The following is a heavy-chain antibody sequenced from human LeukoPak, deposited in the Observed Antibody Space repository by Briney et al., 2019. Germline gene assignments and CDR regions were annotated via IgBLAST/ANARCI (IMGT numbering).Heavy chain of an antibody. D-gene: IGHD5-24*01. V-gene: IGHV3-30*03. CDR3: ASEDGHNPNLGFDY. J-gene: IGHJ4*02. Sequence: GGSLRLSCAASGFSFSSYGMHWVRQAPGKGLEWVAVISYDGRNKYYADSVKGRFTISRDTSKNALYLQMNSLRAEDTAVYYCASEDGHNPNLGFDYWGQGTLVTVSS. CDR2: ISYDGRNK. CDR1: GFSFSSYG.